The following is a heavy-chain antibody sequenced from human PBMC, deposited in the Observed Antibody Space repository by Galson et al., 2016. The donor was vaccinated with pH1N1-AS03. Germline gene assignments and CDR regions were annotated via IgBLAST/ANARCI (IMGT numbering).Heavy chain of an antibody. V-gene: IGHV3-48*02. J-gene: IGHJ4*02. CDR2: ISSDSTTM. CDR1: GFTFSRYS. CDR3: ARDGGSGGLYYFEY. Sequence: SLRLSRAASGFTFSRYSMNWVRQAPGKGLEWVSYISSDSTTMYYAESVRGRFTISRDNARDSLHLQMNSLRDEDTAIYYCARDGGSGGLYYFEYWGQGALVTVSS. D-gene: IGHD2-15*01.